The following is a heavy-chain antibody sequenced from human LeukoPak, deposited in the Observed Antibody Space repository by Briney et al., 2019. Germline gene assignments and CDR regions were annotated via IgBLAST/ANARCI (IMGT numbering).Heavy chain of an antibody. D-gene: IGHD6-19*01. J-gene: IGHJ5*02. Sequence: GGSLRLSCAASGFTFGSYSMNWVRQAPGKGLEWVSSISSSSSYIYYADSVKGRFTISRDNAKNSLYLQMNSLRAEDTAVYYCATLGRAAVAGTWGQGTLVTVSS. V-gene: IGHV3-21*01. CDR3: ATLGRAAVAGT. CDR1: GFTFGSYS. CDR2: ISSSSSYI.